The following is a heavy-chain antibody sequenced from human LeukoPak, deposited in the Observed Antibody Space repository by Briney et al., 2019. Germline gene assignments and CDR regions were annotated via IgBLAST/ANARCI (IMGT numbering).Heavy chain of an antibody. CDR1: GGTFSSYA. Sequence: GSSVKVSCKASGGTFSSYAISWVRQAPGQGLEWMGRIIPIFGTANYAQKFQGRVTITTDESTSTAYMELSSLRSEDTAVYYCASAGYYCGSGSYYNGPFDYWGQGTLVTVSS. V-gene: IGHV1-69*05. J-gene: IGHJ4*02. D-gene: IGHD3-10*01. CDR2: IIPIFGTA. CDR3: ASAGYYCGSGSYYNGPFDY.